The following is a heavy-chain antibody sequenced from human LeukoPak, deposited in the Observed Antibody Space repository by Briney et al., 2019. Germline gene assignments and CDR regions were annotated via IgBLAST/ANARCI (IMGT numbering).Heavy chain of an antibody. CDR3: ATRGPIMITFGGVTGDY. Sequence: ASVKVSCKVSGYTLTELSMHWVRQAPGKGLEWMGGFDPEDGETIYAQKFQGRVTITEDTSTDTAYMELSSLRSEDTAVYYCATRGPIMITFGGVTGDYWGQGTLVTVSS. D-gene: IGHD3-16*01. V-gene: IGHV1-24*01. J-gene: IGHJ4*02. CDR2: FDPEDGET. CDR1: GYTLTELS.